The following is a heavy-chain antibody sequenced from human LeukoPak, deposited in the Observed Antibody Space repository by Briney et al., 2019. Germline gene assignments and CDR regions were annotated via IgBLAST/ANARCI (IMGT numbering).Heavy chain of an antibody. CDR2: IYYSGST. J-gene: IGHJ3*02. Sequence: SETLSLTCTVSGGSISSSSYYWGWIRQPPGKGLEWIGSIYYSGSTYYNPSLKSRVTISVDTSKNQFSLKLSSVTAADTAVYYCARVRADCSSTSCYDAFDIWGQGTMVTVSS. V-gene: IGHV4-39*01. D-gene: IGHD2-2*01. CDR1: GGSISSSSYY. CDR3: ARVRADCSSTSCYDAFDI.